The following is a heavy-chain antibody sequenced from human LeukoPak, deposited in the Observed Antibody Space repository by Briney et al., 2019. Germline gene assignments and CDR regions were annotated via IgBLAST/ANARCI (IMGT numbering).Heavy chain of an antibody. J-gene: IGHJ6*03. CDR3: AKDHLPGRDYYYMDV. Sequence: GGSLRLSCIASGFTFSFYGMTWVRQAPGKGLVWVSGITGSSGTTYSADSVKGRFTISRDNSKNTLYLQMNSLRAEDTALYYCAKDHLPGRDYYYMDVWGKGTTVTVSS. CDR2: ITGSSGTT. CDR1: GFTFSFYG. V-gene: IGHV3-23*01.